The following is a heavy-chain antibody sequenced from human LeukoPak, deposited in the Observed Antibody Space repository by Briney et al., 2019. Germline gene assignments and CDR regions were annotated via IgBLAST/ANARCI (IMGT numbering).Heavy chain of an antibody. CDR2: IRYDGSNK. Sequence: GGSLRLSCAASEFSFNNFAMYWVRQAPGKGLEWVAFIRYDGSNKYYADSVKGRFTISRDNSKNTLYLQMNSLRAEDTAVYYCARRGYGDYSFDYWGQGTLVTVSS. V-gene: IGHV3-30*04. CDR1: EFSFNNFA. D-gene: IGHD4-17*01. CDR3: ARRGYGDYSFDY. J-gene: IGHJ4*02.